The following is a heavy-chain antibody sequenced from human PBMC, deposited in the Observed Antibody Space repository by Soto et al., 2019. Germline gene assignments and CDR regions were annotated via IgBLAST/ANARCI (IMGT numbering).Heavy chain of an antibody. V-gene: IGHV1-3*01. D-gene: IGHD1-26*01. J-gene: IGHJ4*02. Sequence: QVQLVQSGAEVKKPGASVKVSCKASGYTFTSYAMHWVRQAPGQRLEWMGWINAGNGNTKYSQKFQGRVTITRDTSASTAYMEVSSLRSEDTAVYYCARAQGGYSGSYRFDYWGQGTLVTVSS. CDR3: ARAQGGYSGSYRFDY. CDR2: INAGNGNT. CDR1: GYTFTSYA.